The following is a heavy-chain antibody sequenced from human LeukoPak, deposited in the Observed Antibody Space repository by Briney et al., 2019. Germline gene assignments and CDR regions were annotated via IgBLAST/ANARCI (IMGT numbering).Heavy chain of an antibody. D-gene: IGHD3-3*01. Sequence: SETLSLTRTVSGGSISSSSYYWGWIRQPPGKGLEWIGSIYYSGSTYYNPSLKSRVTISVDTSKNQFSLKLSSVTAADTAVYYCARALTYYDFWSGYYTSNFDYWGQGTLVTVS. CDR2: IYYSGST. V-gene: IGHV4-39*07. CDR3: ARALTYYDFWSGYYTSNFDY. CDR1: GGSISSSSYY. J-gene: IGHJ4*02.